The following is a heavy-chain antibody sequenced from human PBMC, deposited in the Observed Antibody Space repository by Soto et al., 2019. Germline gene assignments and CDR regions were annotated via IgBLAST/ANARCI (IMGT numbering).Heavy chain of an antibody. D-gene: IGHD6-13*01. Sequence: GGSLRLSCAVAGFTFSDYYMTWIPQAPGKGLEWVSYISGSTSHTNYADSVKGRFTISRDNAKNSLSLQMNSLRAEDTAVYYCARGRGAAADYFDFWGQGTLVTVSS. CDR2: ISGSTSHT. J-gene: IGHJ4*02. V-gene: IGHV3-11*05. CDR3: ARGRGAAADYFDF. CDR1: GFTFSDYY.